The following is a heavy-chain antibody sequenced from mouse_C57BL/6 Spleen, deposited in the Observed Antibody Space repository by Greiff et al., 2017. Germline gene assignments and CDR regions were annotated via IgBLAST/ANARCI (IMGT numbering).Heavy chain of an antibody. D-gene: IGHD2-4*01. Sequence: VQLQQSGAELVKPGASVKLSCKASGYSFTEYTIHWVKQRSGKGLEWIGWFYPGCGSKKYNEKFKGKATLTEDKSSSTVYMVLSRLTSEDSAVYFCARHEGYDFPAWFAYWGQGTLVTVSA. J-gene: IGHJ3*01. CDR2: FYPGCGSK. CDR1: GYSFTEYT. CDR3: ARHEGYDFPAWFAY. V-gene: IGHV1-62-2*01.